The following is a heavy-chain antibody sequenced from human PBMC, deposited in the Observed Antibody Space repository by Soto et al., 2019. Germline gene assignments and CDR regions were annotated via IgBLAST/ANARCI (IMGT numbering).Heavy chain of an antibody. D-gene: IGHD2-2*01. CDR1: GFTFSSYW. CDR2: IKQDGSAK. V-gene: IGHV3-7*03. J-gene: IGHJ6*02. CDR3: ARDRDIVVVPAAIYYYYGMDV. Sequence: EVQLVESGGGLVQPGGSLRLSCAASGFTFSSYWMSWVRQAPGKGLEWVANIKQDGSAKYYVDSVKGRFTISRDNAKNSLYLQMNSLRAEDTAVYYCARDRDIVVVPAAIYYYYGMDVWGQGTTVTVSS.